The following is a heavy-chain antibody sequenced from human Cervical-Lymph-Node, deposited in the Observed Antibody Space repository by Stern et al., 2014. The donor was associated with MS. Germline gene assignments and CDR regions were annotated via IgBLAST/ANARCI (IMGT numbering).Heavy chain of an antibody. J-gene: IGHJ5*02. CDR3: ARGFVTTENWFDH. D-gene: IGHD1-14*01. V-gene: IGHV1-46*01. CDR2: FNPGGDTT. Sequence: QLVQSGAEVKKPGASVTGSCKASGYTFTSHYIHWVRQAPGQGLEGMGIFNPGGDTTSSAPQFQGRLTMTRDTSTSTVNLHLSSLRSDDTAVYYCARGFVTTENWFDHWGQGTLVTVSS. CDR1: GYTFTSHY.